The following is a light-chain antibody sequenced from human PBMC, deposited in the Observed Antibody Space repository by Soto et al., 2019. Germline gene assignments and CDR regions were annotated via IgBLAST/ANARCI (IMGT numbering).Light chain of an antibody. CDR3: HQYGSSPAT. J-gene: IGKJ1*01. CDR2: DAS. CDR1: QSVSGN. Sequence: EIVMTQSPATLSVSPGERATLSCRASQSVSGNLAWYQQKPGQAPRLLIFDASTRATGIPGRFSGSGSGTDFTLTISRLEPEDFAVYYCHQYGSSPATFGQGTKV. V-gene: IGKV3-20*01.